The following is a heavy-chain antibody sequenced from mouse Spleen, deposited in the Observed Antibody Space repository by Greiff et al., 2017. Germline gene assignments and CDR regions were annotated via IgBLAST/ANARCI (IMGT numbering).Heavy chain of an antibody. CDR2: ISYDGSN. J-gene: IGHJ2*01. Sequence: DVKLQESGPGLVKPSQSLSLTCSVTGYSITSGYYWNWIRQFPGNKLEWMGYISYDGSNNYNPSLKNRISITRDTSKNQFFLKLNSVTTEDTATYYCARGHGYDGAYFDYWGQGTTLTVSS. D-gene: IGHD2-2*01. V-gene: IGHV3-6*02. CDR1: GYSITSGYY. CDR3: ARGHGYDGAYFDY.